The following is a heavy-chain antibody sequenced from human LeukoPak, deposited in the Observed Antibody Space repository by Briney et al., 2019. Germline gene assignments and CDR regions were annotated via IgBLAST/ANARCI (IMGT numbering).Heavy chain of an antibody. J-gene: IGHJ5*02. V-gene: IGHV4-39*07. Sequence: SETLSLTCTVSGGSISSSSYYWGWIRQPPGKGLEWIGSIYYSGSTYYNPSLKSRVTISVDTSKNQFSLKLSSVTAADTAVYYCARDSNNWFDPWGQGTLVTVSS. CDR2: IYYSGST. CDR1: GGSISSSSYY. D-gene: IGHD3-3*02. CDR3: ARDSNNWFDP.